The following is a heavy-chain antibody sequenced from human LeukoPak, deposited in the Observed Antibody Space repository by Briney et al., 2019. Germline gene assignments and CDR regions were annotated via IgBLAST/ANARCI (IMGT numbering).Heavy chain of an antibody. CDR1: GFTFSSYA. CDR3: ARVTSYDFWSGYSD. D-gene: IGHD3-3*01. CDR2: ISYDGSNK. J-gene: IGHJ4*02. V-gene: IGHV3-30*04. Sequence: GRSLRLSCAASGFTFSSYAMHWVRQAPGKGLEWVAVISYDGSNKYYADSVKGRFTISRDSSKNTLYLQMNSLRAEDTAVYYRARVTSYDFWSGYSDWGQGTLVTVSS.